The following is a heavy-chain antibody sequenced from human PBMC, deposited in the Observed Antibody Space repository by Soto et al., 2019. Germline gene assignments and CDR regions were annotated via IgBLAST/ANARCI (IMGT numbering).Heavy chain of an antibody. V-gene: IGHV4-39*01. Sequence: PSETRSLTCTGSGGSISRSYYWGWIRQPPGKGLEWIGSIYYSGSTYYNPSLKSRVTISVDTSKNQFSLKLSSVTAADTAVYYCASMTRDGESNWFALWGQRTLVAVSS. CDR2: IYYSGST. CDR1: GGSISRSYY. CDR3: ASMTRDGESNWFAL. J-gene: IGHJ5*02. D-gene: IGHD7-27*01.